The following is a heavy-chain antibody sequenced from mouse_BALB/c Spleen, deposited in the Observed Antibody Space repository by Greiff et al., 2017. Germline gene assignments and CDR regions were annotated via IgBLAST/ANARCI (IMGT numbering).Heavy chain of an antibody. CDR3: ARSYYRYDEGGAMDY. D-gene: IGHD2-14*01. J-gene: IGHJ4*01. V-gene: IGHV1S56*01. CDR2: IYPGNVNT. CDR1: GYTFTSYY. Sequence: VQLQQSGPELVKPGASVRISCKASGYTFTSYYIHWVKQRPGQGLEWIGWIYPGNVNTKYNEKFKGKATLTADKSSSTAYMQLSSLTSEDSAVYFCARSYYRYDEGGAMDYWGQGTSVTVSS.